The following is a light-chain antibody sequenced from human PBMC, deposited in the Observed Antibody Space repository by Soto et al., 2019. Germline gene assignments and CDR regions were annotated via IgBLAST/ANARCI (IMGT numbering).Light chain of an antibody. CDR3: AAWDDSLNGLV. J-gene: IGLJ2*01. V-gene: IGLV1-44*01. CDR2: SNN. CDR1: SSNIGSNT. Sequence: QSVLTQPPSASGAPGQRVTISCSGRSSNIGSNTVNWYQHLPGTAPKVLIYSNNQRPSGVPDRFSGSKSGTSASLAVSGLQSADEVDYYCAAWDDSLNGLVFGGGTKLTVL.